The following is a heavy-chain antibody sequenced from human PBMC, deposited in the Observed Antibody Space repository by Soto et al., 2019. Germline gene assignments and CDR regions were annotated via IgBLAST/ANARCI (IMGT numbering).Heavy chain of an antibody. V-gene: IGHV3-30-3*01. Sequence: QVQLVESGGGVVQPGTSLRLSCAASGFAISSYSMHWVRQAPGKGLEWVTAMSFDGNSKYFADSVKGRFIISRDTSKNTWSLEMESLGAEDSALYHCTRGRSVIANDDFEYWGQGTQVTVSS. D-gene: IGHD2-21*01. CDR1: GFAISSYS. CDR2: MSFDGNSK. CDR3: TRGRSVIANDDFEY. J-gene: IGHJ4*02.